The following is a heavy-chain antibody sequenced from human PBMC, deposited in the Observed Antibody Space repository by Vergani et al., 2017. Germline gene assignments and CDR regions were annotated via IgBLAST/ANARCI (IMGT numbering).Heavy chain of an antibody. CDR2: INPSGGHT. CDR3: ARGDYGILTGYEY. Sequence: QVQVVQSGAEVKKSGASVKVPCKTSGYTFSNYYMHWVRQAPGQGLEWMGIINPSGGHTNYAQKSQGRVTMTRDTSTSTVYMELSSLRSEDTAIYYCARGDYGILTGYEYWGQGTLVTVSA. V-gene: IGHV1-46*03. CDR1: GYTFSNYY. J-gene: IGHJ4*02. D-gene: IGHD3-9*01.